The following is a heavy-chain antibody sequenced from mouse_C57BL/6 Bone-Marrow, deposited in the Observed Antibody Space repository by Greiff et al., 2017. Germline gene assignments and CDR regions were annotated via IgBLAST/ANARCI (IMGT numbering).Heavy chain of an antibody. CDR2: IHPNSGST. CDR3: ARSNDGYYPFAY. Sequence: QVHVKQPGAELVKPGASVKLSCKASGYTFTSYWMHWVKQRPGQGLEWIGMIHPNSGSTNYNEKFKSKATLTVDKSSSTAYMQLSSLTSEDSAVXYCARSNDGYYPFAYWGQGTLVTVSA. V-gene: IGHV1-64*01. D-gene: IGHD2-3*01. CDR1: GYTFTSYW. J-gene: IGHJ3*01.